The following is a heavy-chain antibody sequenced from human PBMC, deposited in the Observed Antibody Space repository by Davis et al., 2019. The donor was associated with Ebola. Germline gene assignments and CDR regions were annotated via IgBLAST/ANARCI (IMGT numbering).Heavy chain of an antibody. CDR2: IYPGDSDT. D-gene: IGHD1-26*01. Sequence: GESLKISCKGSGYSFTTYWIGWVRQMPGKGLEWMGNIYPGDSDTRYSPSLQGQVTMSVDKAISTAYLQWRSLKASDTAMYYCARFSGSYVSAFDIWGRGTMVTVS. CDR3: ARFSGSYVSAFDI. V-gene: IGHV5-51*01. J-gene: IGHJ3*02. CDR1: GYSFTTYW.